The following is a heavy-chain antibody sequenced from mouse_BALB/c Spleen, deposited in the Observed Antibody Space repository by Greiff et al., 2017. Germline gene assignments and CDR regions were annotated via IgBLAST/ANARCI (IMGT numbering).Heavy chain of an antibody. CDR2: INPSTGYT. CDR3: ARSGTTPYFDY. J-gene: IGHJ2*01. CDR1: GYTFTSYW. V-gene: IGHV1-7*01. D-gene: IGHD1-1*01. Sequence: QVQLKQSGAELAKPGASVKMSCKASGYTFTSYWMHWVKQRPGQGLEWIGYINPSTGYTEYNQKFKDKATLTADKSSSTAYMQLSSLTSEDSAVYYCARSGTTPYFDYWGQGTTLTVSS.